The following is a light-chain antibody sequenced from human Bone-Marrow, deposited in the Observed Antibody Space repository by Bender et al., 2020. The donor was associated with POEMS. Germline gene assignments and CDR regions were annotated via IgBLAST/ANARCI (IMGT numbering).Light chain of an antibody. CDR1: SSDVGSYKL. V-gene: IGLV2-14*02. CDR3: SSYTSSSTVV. J-gene: IGLJ2*01. CDR2: EVS. Sequence: QSALTQPASVSGSPGQSITISCTGTSSDVGSYKLVSWYQQYPGKAPKLMIYEVSKRPSGVSNRFSGSKSGNTASLTISGLQAEDEADYYCSSYTSSSTVVFGGGTKLTVL.